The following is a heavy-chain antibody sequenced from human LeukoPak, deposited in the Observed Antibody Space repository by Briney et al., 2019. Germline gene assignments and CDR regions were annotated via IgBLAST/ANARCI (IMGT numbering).Heavy chain of an antibody. CDR1: GFTVSSNY. CDR3: ARSRSYYDFWSGYYTCYFDY. V-gene: IGHV3-66*02. Sequence: GGSLRLSCAASGFTVSSNYMSWVRQAPGKGLEWVSVIYSGGSTYYADSVKGRFTISRDNSKNTLYLQMNSLRAEDTAVYYCARSRSYYDFWSGYYTCYFDYWGQGTLVTVSS. CDR2: IYSGGST. D-gene: IGHD3-3*01. J-gene: IGHJ4*02.